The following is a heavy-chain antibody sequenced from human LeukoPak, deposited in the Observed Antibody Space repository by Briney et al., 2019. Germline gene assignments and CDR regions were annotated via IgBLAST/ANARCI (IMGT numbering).Heavy chain of an antibody. D-gene: IGHD6-13*01. CDR3: AASSIAAAGKVYFDY. Sequence: ASVKVSCKASGFTFTSSAMQWVRQARGQRLEWIGWIVVGSGNTNYAQKFQERVTITRDMSTSTAYMELSSLRSEDTAVYYCAASSIAAAGKVYFDYWGQGTLVTVSS. CDR2: IVVGSGNT. V-gene: IGHV1-58*02. CDR1: GFTFTSSA. J-gene: IGHJ4*02.